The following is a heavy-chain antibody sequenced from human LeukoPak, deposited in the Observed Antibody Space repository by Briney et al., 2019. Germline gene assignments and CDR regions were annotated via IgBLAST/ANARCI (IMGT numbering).Heavy chain of an antibody. V-gene: IGHV1-18*01. CDR2: ISAYNGNT. CDR1: GYTFTSYG. D-gene: IGHD3-22*01. Sequence: ASVKVSCKASGYTFTSYGISWVRQAPGQGREWMGWISAYNGNTNYAQKLQGRVTMTTDTSTSTAYMELRSLRSDDTAVYYCARVRTYYYDSSGYRRGLFDYWGRGTLVTVSS. CDR3: ARVRTYYYDSSGYRRGLFDY. J-gene: IGHJ4*02.